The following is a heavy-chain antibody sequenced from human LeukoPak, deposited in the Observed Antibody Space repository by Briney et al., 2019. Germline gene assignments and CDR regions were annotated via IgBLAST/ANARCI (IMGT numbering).Heavy chain of an antibody. CDR3: ARAPPRFDYYGSGRRVIARWFDP. D-gene: IGHD3-10*01. CDR1: GFTFSRHG. J-gene: IGHJ5*02. Sequence: PGRSLRLSCAASGFTFSRHGMHWVRQAPGKGLEWVAFIRYDGSDKYYADSVKGRFTISRDNSENTQYLQMSSLRPEDTAVYYCARAPPRFDYYGSGRRVIARWFDPWGQGTLVTVSS. CDR2: IRYDGSDK. V-gene: IGHV3-30*02.